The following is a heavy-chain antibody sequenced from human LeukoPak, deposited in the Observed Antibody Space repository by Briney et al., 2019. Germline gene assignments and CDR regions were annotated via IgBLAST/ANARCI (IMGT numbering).Heavy chain of an antibody. D-gene: IGHD6-19*01. Sequence: GGSLRLSCAASGFTFSSYEMNWVRQAPGKGLEWVSYISSSGSTIYYADSVKGRFTISRDNAKNSLYLQMNSLRAEDTAVHYCASHSSGWYSDFDYWGQGTLVTVSS. J-gene: IGHJ4*02. V-gene: IGHV3-48*03. CDR3: ASHSSGWYSDFDY. CDR1: GFTFSSYE. CDR2: ISSSGSTI.